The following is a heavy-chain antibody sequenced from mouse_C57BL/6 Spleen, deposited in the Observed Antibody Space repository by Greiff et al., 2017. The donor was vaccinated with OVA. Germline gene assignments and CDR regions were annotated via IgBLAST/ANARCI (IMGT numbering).Heavy chain of an antibody. J-gene: IGHJ4*01. CDR1: GFSLTSYG. CDR2: IWRGGST. Sequence: QVQLQQSGPGLVQPSQSLFITCTVSGFSLTSYGVHWVRQSPGKGLEWLGVIWRGGSTDYNAAFMSRLSITKDNSKSQVFFKMNSLQADDTAIYYCAKKDSTIHYYAMDYWGQGTSVTVSS. CDR3: AKKDSTIHYYAMDY. D-gene: IGHD2-1*01. V-gene: IGHV2-5*01.